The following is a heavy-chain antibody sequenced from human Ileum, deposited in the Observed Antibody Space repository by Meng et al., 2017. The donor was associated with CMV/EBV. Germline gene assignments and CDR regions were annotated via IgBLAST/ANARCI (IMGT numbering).Heavy chain of an antibody. V-gene: IGHV3-11*06. Sequence: GHLVESGGGLVKPGVSLGLSCEAFGFTYKEYYMGWIRPAPGKGLEWISYISSTSSYTDYADSVKGRFTISRDNAKNSLYLEVNNLRAEDTALYYCVRNPSLRSPPDYWGQGILVTVSS. CDR3: VRNPSLRSPPDY. CDR2: ISSTSSYT. CDR1: GFTYKEYY. J-gene: IGHJ4*02. D-gene: IGHD5-12*01.